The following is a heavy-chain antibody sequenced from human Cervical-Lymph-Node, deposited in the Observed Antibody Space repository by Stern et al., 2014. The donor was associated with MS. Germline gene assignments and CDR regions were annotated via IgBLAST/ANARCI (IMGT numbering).Heavy chain of an antibody. CDR1: GGTFSGLG. Sequence: QVQLVQSGGEVKKPGSSVKVSCTASGGTFSGLGIHWVRQAPGQGLEWVGGITHNLATQNYAQTFRGRVTITADESTSTVYMELGSLRSDDTAVYYCATPTTVTVDIMGVWGQGTTGPVSP. V-gene: IGHV1-69*01. CDR2: ITHNLATQ. J-gene: IGHJ6*01. D-gene: IGHD4-17*01. CDR3: ATPTTVTVDIMGV.